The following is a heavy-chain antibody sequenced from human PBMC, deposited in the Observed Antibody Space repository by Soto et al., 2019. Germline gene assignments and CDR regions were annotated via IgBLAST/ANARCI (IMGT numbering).Heavy chain of an antibody. CDR2: IIPIFGTA. CDR1: GGTFSIYA. V-gene: IGHV1-69*13. CDR3: ARDFWSGFRDYYYGMDV. Sequence: GASVKVSCKASGGTFSIYAISWVRQAPGQGLEWMGGIIPIFGTANYAQKFQGRVTITADESTSTAYMELSSLRSEDTAVYYCARDFWSGFRDYYYGMDVWGQGTTVTVSS. D-gene: IGHD3-3*01. J-gene: IGHJ6*02.